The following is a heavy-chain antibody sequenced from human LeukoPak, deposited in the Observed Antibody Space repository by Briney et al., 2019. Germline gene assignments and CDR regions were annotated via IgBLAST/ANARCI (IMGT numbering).Heavy chain of an antibody. CDR1: GGTFSSYT. V-gene: IGHV1-69*02. J-gene: IGHJ5*02. CDR3: ARGVVVVVPAADDWFDP. D-gene: IGHD2-2*01. Sequence: GASVKVSCKASGGTFSSYTISWVRQAPGQGLEWVGRIIPILGIANYAQKFQGRVTITADKSTSTAYMELSSLRSEDTAVYYCARGVVVVVPAADDWFDPWGQGTLVTVSS. CDR2: IIPILGIA.